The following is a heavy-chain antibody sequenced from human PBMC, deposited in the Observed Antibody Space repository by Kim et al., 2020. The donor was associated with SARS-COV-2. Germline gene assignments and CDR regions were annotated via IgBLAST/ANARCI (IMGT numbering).Heavy chain of an antibody. CDR1: GFTFSSYS. CDR3: ARDFAKLA. Sequence: GGSLRLSCAASGFTFSSYSMSWVRQAPGKGLEWVANIKQDGSETYYVDSVKGRFTISRDNSKNSLYLQMNRLRAEDTAVYYCARDFAKLAWGQGTLVTVSS. V-gene: IGHV3-7*01. D-gene: IGHD3-10*01. CDR2: IKQDGSET. J-gene: IGHJ5*02.